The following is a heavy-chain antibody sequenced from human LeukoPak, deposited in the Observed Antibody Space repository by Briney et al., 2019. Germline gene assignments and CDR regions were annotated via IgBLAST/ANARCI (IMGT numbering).Heavy chain of an antibody. CDR1: GGSISSSTYY. CDR3: ARVGDILTGYFRFDY. V-gene: IGHV4-39*07. J-gene: IGHJ4*02. D-gene: IGHD3-9*01. Sequence: SETLSLTCTVSGGSISSSTYYWGWIRQPPGKGLEWIGEINHSGSTNYNPSLKSRVTISVDTSKNQFSLKLSSVTAADTAVYYCARVGDILTGYFRFDYWGQGTLVTVSS. CDR2: INHSGST.